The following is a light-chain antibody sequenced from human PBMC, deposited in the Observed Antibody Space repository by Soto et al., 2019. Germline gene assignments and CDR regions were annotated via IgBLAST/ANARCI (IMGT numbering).Light chain of an antibody. Sequence: EIVLTQSPGTLSLSPGERATLSCRASLSVSSSYLAWYQQKPGQAPRLLIYGASSRATGIPDRFSGSGSGTHFTLTISRLEPEDFAVYYCRQYDSSPITFGQGTRLEIK. CDR3: RQYDSSPIT. V-gene: IGKV3-20*01. CDR2: GAS. J-gene: IGKJ5*01. CDR1: LSVSSSY.